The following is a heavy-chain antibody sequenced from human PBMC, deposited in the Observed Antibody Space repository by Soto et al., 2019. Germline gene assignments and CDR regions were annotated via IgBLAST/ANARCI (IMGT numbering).Heavy chain of an antibody. CDR3: AKEPSPAFFASSPDNFDN. CDR1: GFTFRSYA. Sequence: EVQLLESGGGLVQPGGSPRLSCAASGFTFRSYAMSWVRQAPGKGLEWVSTISGSGGYTYYADSVKGRFTICRDNSKDTQYLQMNSPRAEDTAVYYCAKEPSPAFFASSPDNFDNWGQGTLVTVSS. CDR2: ISGSGGYT. J-gene: IGHJ4*02. V-gene: IGHV3-23*01.